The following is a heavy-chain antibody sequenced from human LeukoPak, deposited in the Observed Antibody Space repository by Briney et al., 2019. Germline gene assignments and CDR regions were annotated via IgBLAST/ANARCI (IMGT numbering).Heavy chain of an antibody. Sequence: PGGSLRLSCAASGFTVSNNYMNWVRQAPGKGLEGVSVIYSGGRIYYADSVKGRFTISRDSSKNTLYLQMNSLRAEDTAVYYCGGYSPYLDYWGQGTLVTVSS. CDR3: GGYSPYLDY. D-gene: IGHD3-22*01. V-gene: IGHV3-66*01. CDR2: IYSGGRI. CDR1: GFTVSNNY. J-gene: IGHJ4*02.